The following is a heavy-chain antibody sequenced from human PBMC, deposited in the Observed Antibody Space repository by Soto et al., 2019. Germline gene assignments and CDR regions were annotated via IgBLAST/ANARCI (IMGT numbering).Heavy chain of an antibody. CDR1: GYSFTSYW. D-gene: IGHD3-9*01. CDR2: IYPGDSDT. CDR3: ARQNDILTGYFDY. Sequence: GESLKLSCKGSGYSFTSYWIGWVRQMPGKGLEWMGIIYPGDSDTRYSPSFQGQVTISADKSISTAYLQWSSLKASDTAMYYCARQNDILTGYFDYWGQGTLVTVSS. J-gene: IGHJ4*02. V-gene: IGHV5-51*01.